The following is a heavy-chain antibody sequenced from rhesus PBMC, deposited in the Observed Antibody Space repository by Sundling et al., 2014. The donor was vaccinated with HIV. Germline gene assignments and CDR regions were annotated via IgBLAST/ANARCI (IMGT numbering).Heavy chain of an antibody. CDR2: ISGTNGFT. CDR1: GGSFTGYY. V-gene: IGHV4-165*01. D-gene: IGHD1-1-1*01. Sequence: QVQLQESGPGLVKPSETLSLTCAVSGGSFTGYYWGWIRQPPGKGLEWIGYISGTNGFTEYNTSLKSRVSISTDTSKNQFSLQLTSVTVADTAVYYCARLYTWNSIPYALDSWGQGVVVTVSS. CDR3: ARLYTWNSIPYALDS. J-gene: IGHJ6*01.